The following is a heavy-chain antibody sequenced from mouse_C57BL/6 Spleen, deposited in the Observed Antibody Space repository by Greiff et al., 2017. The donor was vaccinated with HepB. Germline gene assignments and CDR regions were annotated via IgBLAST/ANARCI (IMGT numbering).Heavy chain of an antibody. CDR3: ARHRGSSYGAMDY. D-gene: IGHD1-1*01. J-gene: IGHJ4*01. CDR2: IWSDGST. V-gene: IGHV2-6-1*01. Sequence: VQRVESGPGLVAPSQSLSITCTVSGFSLTSYGVHWVRQPPGKGLEWLVVIWSDGSTTYNSALKSRLSISKDNSKSQVFLKMNSLQTDDTAMYYCARHRGSSYGAMDYWGQGTSVTVSS. CDR1: GFSLTSYG.